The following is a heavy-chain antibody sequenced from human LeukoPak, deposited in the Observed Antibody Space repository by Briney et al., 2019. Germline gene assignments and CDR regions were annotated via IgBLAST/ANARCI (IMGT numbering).Heavy chain of an antibody. Sequence: SETLSLTCTVSGGSISTYYWSWIRQPPGKGLEWIGYIYHSGSTNYNPSLKSRVTISVDTSKNQFSLKLSSVTAADTAVYYCARAWTGCSYGDYWGQGTLVTVSS. CDR3: ARAWTGCSYGDY. CDR1: GGSISTYY. V-gene: IGHV4-59*01. D-gene: IGHD5-18*01. CDR2: IYHSGST. J-gene: IGHJ4*02.